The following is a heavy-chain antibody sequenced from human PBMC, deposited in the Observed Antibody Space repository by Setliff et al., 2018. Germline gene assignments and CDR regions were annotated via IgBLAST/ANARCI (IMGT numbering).Heavy chain of an antibody. J-gene: IGHJ4*02. V-gene: IGHV4-39*07. CDR2: IYYSGST. CDR3: ARRATYYNFWSGYYDY. D-gene: IGHD3-3*01. Sequence: SETLSLTCAVSGYSISSSSYYWGWIRQPPGKGLEWIGSIYYSGSTYYNPSLKSRVTISVDTSKNQFSLKLSSVTAADTAVYYCARRATYYNFWSGYYDYWGQGTLVTVSS. CDR1: GYSISSSSYY.